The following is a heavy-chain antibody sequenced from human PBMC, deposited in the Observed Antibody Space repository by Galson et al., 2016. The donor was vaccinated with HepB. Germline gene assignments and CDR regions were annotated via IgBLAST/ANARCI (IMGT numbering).Heavy chain of an antibody. V-gene: IGHV3-66*01. CDR2: IYSGGIK. CDR1: AFTVSGTY. Sequence: SLRLSCAASAFTVSGTYMTWVRQSPGKGLEWVSLIYSGGIKYYADSVKGRFSISRDISKNLLYLQMNSLRAEDTAVYYCARVTPPCWFDPWGQGTLVTVSS. CDR3: ARVTPPCWFDP. J-gene: IGHJ5*02.